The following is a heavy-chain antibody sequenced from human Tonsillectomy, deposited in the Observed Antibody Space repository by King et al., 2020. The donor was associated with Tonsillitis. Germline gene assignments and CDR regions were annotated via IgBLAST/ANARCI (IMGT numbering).Heavy chain of an antibody. CDR3: ARAQHPNWGSSTDY. J-gene: IGHJ4*02. CDR1: GYTFTGYY. CDR2: INPNSGGT. Sequence: QLVQSGAEVKKPGASVKVSCKASGYTFTGYYMHWVRQAPGQGLEWMGWINPNSGGTNYAQKFQGRVTMTRDTAISTAYMELSRLRSDDTAVYYCARAQHPNWGSSTDYWGQGTLVTVSS. V-gene: IGHV1-2*02. D-gene: IGHD7-27*01.